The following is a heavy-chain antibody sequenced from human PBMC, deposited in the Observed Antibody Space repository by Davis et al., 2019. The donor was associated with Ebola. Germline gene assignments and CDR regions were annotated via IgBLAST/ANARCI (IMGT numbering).Heavy chain of an antibody. CDR3: ARAVGPCSTSSCLTWFGP. CDR1: DYSITRGDW. J-gene: IGHJ5*02. Sequence: SETLSLTCSVSDYSITRGDWWGWIRQSPGKGLEWRGYIHYRGNTKYNPSLQSRLTMSVDTSKNQFSLNLKSVTAFDSAIYYCARAVGPCSTSSCLTWFGPWGQGIVVTVSS. D-gene: IGHD2-2*01. V-gene: IGHV4-28*06. CDR2: IHYRGNT.